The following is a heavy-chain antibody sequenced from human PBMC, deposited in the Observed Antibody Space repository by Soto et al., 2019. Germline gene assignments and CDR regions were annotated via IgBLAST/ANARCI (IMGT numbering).Heavy chain of an antibody. CDR2: IYYSGST. D-gene: IGHD6-6*01. V-gene: IGHV4-31*03. CDR3: ARGLYSSSSSGMDV. CDR1: GGSISGGGYY. Sequence: PSETLSLTCTVSGGSISGGGYYWSWIRQHPGKGLEWIGYIYYSGSTYYNPSLKSRVTISVDTSKNQFSLKLSSVTAADTAVYYCARGLYSSSSSGMDVWGQGTTVTVSS. J-gene: IGHJ6*02.